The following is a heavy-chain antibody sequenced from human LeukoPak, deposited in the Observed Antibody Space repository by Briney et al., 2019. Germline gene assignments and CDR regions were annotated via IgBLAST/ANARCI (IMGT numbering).Heavy chain of an antibody. D-gene: IGHD5-12*01. CDR3: ARQGSGYSGYENIDY. CDR2: IYPGDSDT. J-gene: IGHJ4*02. Sequence: GESLKISCKGSGYSFTSYWIGWVRQMPGKGLEWMGIIYPGDSDTRYSPSFQGQVTISADKSISTAYLQWSSLKASDTAMYYCARQGSGYSGYENIDYWGQGTLVTVSS. V-gene: IGHV5-51*01. CDR1: GYSFTSYW.